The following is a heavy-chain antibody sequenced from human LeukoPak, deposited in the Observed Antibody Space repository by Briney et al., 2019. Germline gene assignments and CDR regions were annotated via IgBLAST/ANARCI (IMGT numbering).Heavy chain of an antibody. D-gene: IGHD6-19*01. CDR2: IHYSGRT. CDR1: GGSISSYY. J-gene: IGHJ6*03. V-gene: IGHV4-59*01. Sequence: PSETLSLTCSVSGGSISSYYWNWIRQPPGKGVEWIGYIHYSGRTNYNPSLKSRVTISVDTSKNQFSLKLSSVTAADTAVYYCARSSGWYYYYYYMDVWGKGTTVTVSS. CDR3: ARSSGWYYYYYYMDV.